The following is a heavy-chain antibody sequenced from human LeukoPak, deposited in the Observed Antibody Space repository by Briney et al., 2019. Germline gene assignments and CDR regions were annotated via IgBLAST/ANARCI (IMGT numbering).Heavy chain of an antibody. CDR3: AREGTSGGLNWLDP. V-gene: IGHV4-4*07. J-gene: IGHJ5*02. CDR1: GGSISSYY. Sequence: TSETLSLTCTVSGGSISSYYWSWLRQPAGKGLEWIGRIYTSGSTNYNPSLKSRVTMSVDTSKNQFSLRLSSVNAADTAVYFCAREGTSGGLNWLDPWGQGTLVTVSS. CDR2: IYTSGST. D-gene: IGHD3-10*01.